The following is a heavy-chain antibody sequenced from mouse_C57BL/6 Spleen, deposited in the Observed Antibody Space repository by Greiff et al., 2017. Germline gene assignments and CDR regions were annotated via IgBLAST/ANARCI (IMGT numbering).Heavy chain of an antibody. CDR1: GYTFTSYW. V-gene: IGHV1-64*01. Sequence: QVQLQQPGAELVKPGASVELSCKASGYTFTSYWMHWVKQRPGQGLEWIGMIHPNSGSTNYNEKFKSKATLTVDTSSSTAYMQLSSLTSEDSAVYYGARGELGRGDFDYWGQGTTLTVSS. CDR3: ARGELGRGDFDY. D-gene: IGHD4-1*01. J-gene: IGHJ2*01. CDR2: IHPNSGST.